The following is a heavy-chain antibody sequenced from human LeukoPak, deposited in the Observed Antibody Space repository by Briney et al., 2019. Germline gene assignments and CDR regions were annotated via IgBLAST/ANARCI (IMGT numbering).Heavy chain of an antibody. Sequence: PGGSLRLSCAASGFTFSSYTMNWVRQAPGMGLEWVSSISDSSYYIYYADSVRGRFTVSRDNAKNSLYLQMNSLRAEDTAVYYCARSSGSYSVYWGQGTLVTVSS. CDR3: ARSSGSYSVY. D-gene: IGHD1-26*01. V-gene: IGHV3-21*01. CDR2: ISDSSYYI. J-gene: IGHJ4*02. CDR1: GFTFSSYT.